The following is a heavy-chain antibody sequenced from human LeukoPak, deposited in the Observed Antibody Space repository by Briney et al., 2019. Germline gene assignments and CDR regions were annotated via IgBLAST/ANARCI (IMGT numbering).Heavy chain of an antibody. J-gene: IGHJ3*02. CDR2: IYYSGST. V-gene: IGHV4-61*05. CDR3: ARHQTAFDI. Sequence: PSETLSLTCTVSGGSISSSSYYWSWIRQPPGKGLEWIGYIYYSGSTNYNPSLKSRVTISVDTSKNQFSLKLSSVTAADTAVYYCARHQTAFDIWGQGTMVTVSS. CDR1: GGSISSSSYY.